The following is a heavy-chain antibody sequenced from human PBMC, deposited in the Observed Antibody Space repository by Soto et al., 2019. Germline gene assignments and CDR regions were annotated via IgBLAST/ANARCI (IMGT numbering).Heavy chain of an antibody. Sequence: PSETLSRTCTVSGGSISSGGYYWSWIRQHPGKGLEWIGYIYYSGSTYYNPSLKSRVTISVDTSKNQFSLKLSSVTAADTDVDYCARANKSGGSGSDGAIDYWGQGTLVTVSS. J-gene: IGHJ4*02. D-gene: IGHD3-10*01. CDR2: IYYSGST. V-gene: IGHV4-31*03. CDR3: ARANKSGGSGSDGAIDY. CDR1: GGSISSGGYY.